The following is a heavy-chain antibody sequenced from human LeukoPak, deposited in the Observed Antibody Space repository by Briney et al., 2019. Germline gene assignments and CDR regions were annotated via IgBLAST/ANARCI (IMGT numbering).Heavy chain of an antibody. J-gene: IGHJ6*02. Sequence: GSSVKVSCKASGGTFSSYAISWVRQAPGQGLEWMGGIIPIFGTANYAQKFQGRVTITADESTSTAYMELSSLRSEDTAMYYCARGAVPAGTYYYYYGMDVWGQGTTVTVSS. CDR1: GGTFSSYA. D-gene: IGHD2-2*01. V-gene: IGHV1-69*01. CDR3: ARGAVPAGTYYYYYGMDV. CDR2: IIPIFGTA.